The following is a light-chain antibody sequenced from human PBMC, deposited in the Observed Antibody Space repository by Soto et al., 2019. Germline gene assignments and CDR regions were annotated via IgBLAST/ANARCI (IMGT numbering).Light chain of an antibody. CDR3: QQYGDTPRK. V-gene: IGKV3-20*01. J-gene: IGKJ1*01. CDR1: QSISSD. CDR2: GAS. Sequence: EIVLTQSPGTLSLSPGERATLSCRASQSISSDLAWYQQKPGQAPRLLMYGASSRATDIPDRFSGSGSGTDFTRTISRLEPEDFAVYYCQQYGDTPRKFGQGTKVEIK.